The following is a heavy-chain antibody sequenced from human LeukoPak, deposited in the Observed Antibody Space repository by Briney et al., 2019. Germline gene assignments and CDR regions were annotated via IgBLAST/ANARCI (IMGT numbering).Heavy chain of an antibody. V-gene: IGHV4-39*07. Sequence: PSETLSLTCTVSGGSISSSSYYWGWIRQPPGKGLEWIGSIYTSGSTNYNPSLKSRVTISVDTSKNQFSLKLSSVTAADTAVYYCARVLNYDFWSGYPSDYYYMDVWGKGTTVTVSS. CDR1: GGSISSSSYY. CDR3: ARVLNYDFWSGYPSDYYYMDV. CDR2: IYTSGST. J-gene: IGHJ6*03. D-gene: IGHD3-3*01.